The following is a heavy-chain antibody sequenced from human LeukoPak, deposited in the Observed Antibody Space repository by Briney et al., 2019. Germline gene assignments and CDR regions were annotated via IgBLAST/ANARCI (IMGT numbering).Heavy chain of an antibody. J-gene: IGHJ4*02. CDR1: GFTFTNAW. D-gene: IGHD1-20*01. CDR2: IKSKADGETI. CDR3: STLTSRGLSDS. Sequence: GFLRLSFAASGFTFTNAWMNWVRPAPGKGLEWVGRIKSKADGETIDYAAPVKGRFTFSRDDSKNMLYLQMNSLKSEDTAVYYCSTLTSRGLSDSWGQGTLVTVSS. V-gene: IGHV3-15*07.